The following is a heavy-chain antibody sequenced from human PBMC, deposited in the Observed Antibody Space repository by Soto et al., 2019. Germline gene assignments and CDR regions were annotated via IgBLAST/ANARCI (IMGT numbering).Heavy chain of an antibody. D-gene: IGHD3-22*01. CDR1: GFTFSSYD. CDR2: IGTAGDT. Sequence: EVQLVESGGGLVQPGGSLRLSCAASGFTFSSYDMHWVRQATGKGLEWVSAIGTAGDTYYPGSVKGRFTISRENAKNSWYLQMNSLRAGDTAVYYCARDYYDSSGYYYFDYWGQGTLVTVSS. V-gene: IGHV3-13*01. J-gene: IGHJ4*02. CDR3: ARDYYDSSGYYYFDY.